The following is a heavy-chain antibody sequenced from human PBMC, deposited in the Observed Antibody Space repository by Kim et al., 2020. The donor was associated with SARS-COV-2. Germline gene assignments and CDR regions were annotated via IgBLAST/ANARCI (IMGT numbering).Heavy chain of an antibody. CDR1: GYSFTSYW. Sequence: GESLKISCKGSGYSFTSYWIGWARQMPGKGLEWMGIIYPGDSDTRYSPSFQGQVTISADKSISTAYLQWSSLKASDTAMYYCARRRSSSSFYYYYGMDVWGQGTTVTVSS. CDR3: ARRRSSSSFYYYYGMDV. CDR2: IYPGDSDT. D-gene: IGHD6-6*01. V-gene: IGHV5-51*01. J-gene: IGHJ6*02.